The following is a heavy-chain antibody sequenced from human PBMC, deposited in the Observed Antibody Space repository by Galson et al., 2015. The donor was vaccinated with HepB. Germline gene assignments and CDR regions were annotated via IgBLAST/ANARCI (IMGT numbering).Heavy chain of an antibody. Sequence: SLRLSCAASGFTFSDYYMSWIRQAPGKGLEWVSYISSSGSTIYYADSVKGRFTISRDNAKNSLYLQMNSLRAEDTAVYYCARGDYYDSSGPIEDGMDVWGQGTTVTVSS. D-gene: IGHD3-22*01. V-gene: IGHV3-11*01. J-gene: IGHJ6*02. CDR1: GFTFSDYY. CDR2: ISSSGSTI. CDR3: ARGDYYDSSGPIEDGMDV.